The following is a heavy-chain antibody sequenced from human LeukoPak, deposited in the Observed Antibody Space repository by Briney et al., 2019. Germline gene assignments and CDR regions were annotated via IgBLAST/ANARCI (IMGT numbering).Heavy chain of an antibody. J-gene: IGHJ4*02. CDR1: GYTFTSYG. CDR3: ARIGFLEWLSSPNYFDY. CDR2: IGAYNGNT. Sequence: ASVKVSCKASGYTFTSYGISWVRQAPGQGLEWMGWIGAYNGNTNYAQKLQGRVTMTTDTSTSTAYMELRSLRSDDTAVYYRARIGFLEWLSSPNYFDYWGQGTLVTVSS. D-gene: IGHD3-3*01. V-gene: IGHV1-18*01.